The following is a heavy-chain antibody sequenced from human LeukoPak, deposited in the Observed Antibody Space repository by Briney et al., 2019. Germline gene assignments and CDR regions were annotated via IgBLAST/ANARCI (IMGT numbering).Heavy chain of an antibody. CDR1: AGTFSTYA. Sequence: GASVTVSCTASAGTFSTYAISWVRQAPGQVPDWMGRIIPILGIANYAQKFQGRVTITADKSTSTAYMEPSSLRSEDTAVYYCARDRDDSSGYYYYYYGMDVWGQGTTVTVSS. CDR3: ARDRDDSSGYYYYYYGMDV. J-gene: IGHJ6*02. V-gene: IGHV1-69*10. CDR2: IIPILGIA. D-gene: IGHD3-22*01.